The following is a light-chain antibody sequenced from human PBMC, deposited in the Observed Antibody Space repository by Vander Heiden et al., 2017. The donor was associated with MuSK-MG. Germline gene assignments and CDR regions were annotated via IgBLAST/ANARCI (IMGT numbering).Light chain of an antibody. V-gene: IGKV3-11*01. J-gene: IGKJ5*01. CDR1: QSIRSY. CDR2: DAS. CDR3: QQRSNWPIT. Sequence: EIVLTQSPATLSLSPGERATLSCRASQSIRSYLAWYQQKPGQAPRLLIYDASNRATGIPARFSGGGSGTDLTLTISSLEPEDFAVYYCQQRSNWPITFGQGTRLEIK.